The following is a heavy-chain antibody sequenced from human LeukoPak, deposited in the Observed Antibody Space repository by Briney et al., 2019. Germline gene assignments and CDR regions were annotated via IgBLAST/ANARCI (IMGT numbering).Heavy chain of an antibody. D-gene: IGHD2-15*01. J-gene: IGHJ5*02. CDR2: INHSGST. Sequence: PSETLSLTCAVYGGSFSGYYWSWIRQPPGKGLEWIGEINHSGSTNYNPSLKSRVTISVDTSKNQFSLKLSSVTAADTAVYYCAGGGDIVVVVAATPSHWFDPWGQGTLVTVSS. CDR1: GGSFSGYY. V-gene: IGHV4-34*01. CDR3: AGGGDIVVVVAATPSHWFDP.